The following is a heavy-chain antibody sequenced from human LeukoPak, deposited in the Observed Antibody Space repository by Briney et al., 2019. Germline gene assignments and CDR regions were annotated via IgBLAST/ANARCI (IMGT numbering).Heavy chain of an antibody. D-gene: IGHD5-12*01. CDR2: INPNSGDT. Sequence: GASVKVCCKASGYTFTGYYMHWVRPAPGQGLEWMRWINPNSGDTNYAQKFQGWVTMTRDTSISTAYMELSRLRSDDTAVYYCARSDFRVVATTDDAFDIWGQGTMVTVSS. V-gene: IGHV1-2*04. J-gene: IGHJ3*02. CDR1: GYTFTGYY. CDR3: ARSDFRVVATTDDAFDI.